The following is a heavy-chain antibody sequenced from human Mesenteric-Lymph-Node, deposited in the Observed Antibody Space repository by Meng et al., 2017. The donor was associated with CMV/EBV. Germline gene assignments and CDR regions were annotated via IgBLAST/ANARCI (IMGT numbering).Heavy chain of an antibody. J-gene: IGHJ4*02. Sequence: QVPLDQWGAGSLKPSEALSVTCAVYGGSFSGYYWNWIRQSPEKGLEWIGEINHSGSTTYNPSFTSRIIISVDTSTNQISLNMSSVTAADTAVYYCARGSSYDILTGYFDYWGQGALVTVSS. CDR3: ARGSSYDILTGYFDY. CDR1: GGSFSGYY. D-gene: IGHD3-9*01. V-gene: IGHV4-34*01. CDR2: INHSGST.